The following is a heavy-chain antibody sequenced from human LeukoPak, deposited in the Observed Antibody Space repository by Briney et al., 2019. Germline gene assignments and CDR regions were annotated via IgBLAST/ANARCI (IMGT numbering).Heavy chain of an antibody. CDR1: GFTFSSYA. CDR2: ISGSGGST. D-gene: IGHD4-23*01. J-gene: IGHJ5*02. Sequence: PGGSLRLSCAASGFTFSSYAMSWVRQAPGKGLEWVSAISGSGGSTYYADSVKGRFTISRDNSKNTLYLQMNSLRAEDTAVYYCAKDPRAVGFTDWFDPWGQGTLVTVSS. V-gene: IGHV3-23*01. CDR3: AKDPRAVGFTDWFDP.